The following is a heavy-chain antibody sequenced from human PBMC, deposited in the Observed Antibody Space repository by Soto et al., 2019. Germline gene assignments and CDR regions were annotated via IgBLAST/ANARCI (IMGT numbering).Heavy chain of an antibody. CDR2: IIPIFGTA. CDR1: GGTFSSYA. Sequence: ASVKVSCKASGGTFSSYAISWVRQAPGQGLEWMGGIIPIFGTANYAQKFQGRVTITADKSTSTAYMELSSLRSEDTAVYYCASPSAGTLGGYDFWSGYYSSFDYWGQGTLVTVSS. J-gene: IGHJ4*02. CDR3: ASPSAGTLGGYDFWSGYYSSFDY. D-gene: IGHD3-3*01. V-gene: IGHV1-69*06.